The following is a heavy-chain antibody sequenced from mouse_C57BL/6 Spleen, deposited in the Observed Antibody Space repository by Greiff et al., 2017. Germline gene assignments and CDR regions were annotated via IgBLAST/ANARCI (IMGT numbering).Heavy chain of an antibody. CDR1: GYSITSGYY. J-gene: IGHJ3*01. CDR3: AREENFLAY. Sequence: EVQVVESGPGLVKPSQSLSLTCSVTGYSITSGYYWNWIRQFPGNKLEWMGYISYDGSNNYNPSLKNRISITRDTSKNQFFLKLNSVTTEDTATYYCAREENFLAYWGQGTLVTVSA. CDR2: ISYDGSN. V-gene: IGHV3-6*01.